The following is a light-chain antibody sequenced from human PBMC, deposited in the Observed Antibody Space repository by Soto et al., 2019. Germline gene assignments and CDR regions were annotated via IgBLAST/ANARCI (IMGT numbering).Light chain of an antibody. Sequence: SYELTQPPSVSVAPGKTARINCGGNNIGSKSVHWYQQKPGQAPVLVIYYDSDRPSGIPERFSGSNSGNTATLTISRVEAGDEADYYCQVWDSSSAPHAVFGGGTQLTVL. J-gene: IGLJ7*01. CDR3: QVWDSSSAPHAV. CDR1: NIGSKS. V-gene: IGLV3-21*04. CDR2: YDS.